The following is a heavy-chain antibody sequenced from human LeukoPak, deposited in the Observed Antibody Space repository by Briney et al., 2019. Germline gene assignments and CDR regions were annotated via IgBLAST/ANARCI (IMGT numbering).Heavy chain of an antibody. CDR1: GFTFSSYS. D-gene: IGHD2/OR15-2a*01. CDR2: ISSSSSYI. Sequence: GGSLRLSCAASGFTFSSYSMNWVRQAPGKGLEWVSSISSSSSYIYYADSVKGRFTISRDNAKNSVYLEMNSLRAEDTALYYCASGVTTFSYYYYMDVWGKGTTVTVSS. CDR3: ASGVTTFSYYYYMDV. V-gene: IGHV3-21*04. J-gene: IGHJ6*03.